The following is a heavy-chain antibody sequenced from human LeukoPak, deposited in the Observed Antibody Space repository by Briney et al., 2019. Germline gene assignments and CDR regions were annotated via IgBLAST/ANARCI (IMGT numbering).Heavy chain of an antibody. CDR1: GGSISSSTYY. CDR3: ARQAISGYDPPPFDS. CDR2: LYYSGST. D-gene: IGHD5-12*01. Sequence: SETLSLTCTVSGGSISSSTYYWGWIRQPPGKGLEWIENLYYSGSTYYNPSLKSRVTISVNTAKNKFSLKLSSVTAADTAVYYCARQAISGYDPPPFDSWGQGTLVTVSS. J-gene: IGHJ4*02. V-gene: IGHV4-39*01.